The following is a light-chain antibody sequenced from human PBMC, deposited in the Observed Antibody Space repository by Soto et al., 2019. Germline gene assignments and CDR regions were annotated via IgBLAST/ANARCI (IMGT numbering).Light chain of an antibody. CDR3: QQRYSWPQT. V-gene: IGKV3-11*01. CDR2: DAT. Sequence: EILLTQSPGTLSLSPGERATLSCRASQSVTNYLAWYQQKPGQTPRLLIYDATNRATGIPARFSGSGSGTYFTLTTSSLEPEDSAVYYCQQRYSWPQTFSQGTKLEIK. CDR1: QSVTNY. J-gene: IGKJ2*01.